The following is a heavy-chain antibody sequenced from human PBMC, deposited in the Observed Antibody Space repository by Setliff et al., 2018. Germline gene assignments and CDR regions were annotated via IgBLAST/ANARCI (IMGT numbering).Heavy chain of an antibody. J-gene: IGHJ3*02. D-gene: IGHD3-22*01. CDR2: ISAYNGNT. CDR1: GYTFTSYG. CDR3: ARESGYYYDSSGYYTDAFDI. V-gene: IGHV1-18*01. Sequence: ASLKVSCKASGYTFTSYGISWVRQAPGQGLEWMGWISAYNGNTNYAQKLQGRVTMTTDTSTSTAYMELRSLRSDDTAVYYCARESGYYYDSSGYYTDAFDIWGQGTMVTVSS.